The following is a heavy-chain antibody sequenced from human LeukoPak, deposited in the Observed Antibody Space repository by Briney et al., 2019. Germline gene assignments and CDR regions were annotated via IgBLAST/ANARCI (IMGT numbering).Heavy chain of an antibody. D-gene: IGHD5-18*01. CDR3: ARSNRGVIQLPDY. J-gene: IGHJ4*02. CDR2: ISSTSSYT. V-gene: IGHV3-11*03. CDR1: GFTFSDYY. Sequence: GGSLRLSCAASGFTFSDYYMSWIRQAPGKGLEWVSYISSTSSYTNYADSVKGRFTISRDNAKNSLYLQMNSLRAEDTAVYYCARSNRGVIQLPDYWGQGTLDTVSS.